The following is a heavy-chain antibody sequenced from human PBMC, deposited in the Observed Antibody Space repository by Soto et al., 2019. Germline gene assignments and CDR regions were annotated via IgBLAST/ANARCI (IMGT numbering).Heavy chain of an antibody. V-gene: IGHV3-15*01. D-gene: IGHD3-22*01. Sequence: GGSLRLSCAASGFTFTNAWMHWVRQAPGKGLEWLGRIKSKADGGTKDYAAPVKGRFTISRDDSRNTLYLQMNSLKTEDTAVYYCATGRTYDNSGWTPLDHWGQGSLVTVSS. CDR3: ATGRTYDNSGWTPLDH. CDR2: IKSKADGGTK. J-gene: IGHJ4*02. CDR1: GFTFTNAW.